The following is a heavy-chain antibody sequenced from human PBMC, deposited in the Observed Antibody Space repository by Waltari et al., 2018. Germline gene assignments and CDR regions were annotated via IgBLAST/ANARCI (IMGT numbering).Heavy chain of an antibody. V-gene: IGHV3-21*01. D-gene: IGHD3-3*01. Sequence: EVLLVGSGAGVDRPGRSLRLPCAASGCTFSSYSINCVRQALWNVPAWVSPISSSSGYTHHADPVKGRLTISRDKAKNLLDLAMTSLIAEDRAVHYGARDVEEYYVFWSGTRTDYMDVWGKGTTITVSS. CDR2: ISSSSGYT. CDR1: GCTFSSYS. J-gene: IGHJ6*03. CDR3: ARDVEEYYVFWSGTRTDYMDV.